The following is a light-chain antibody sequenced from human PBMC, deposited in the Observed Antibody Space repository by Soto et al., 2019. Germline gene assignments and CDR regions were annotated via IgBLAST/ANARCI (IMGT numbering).Light chain of an antibody. CDR3: QQSYSTPRVT. V-gene: IGKV1-39*01. J-gene: IGKJ3*01. CDR2: AAS. CDR1: QSISSY. Sequence: DIQMTQSPSSLSASVGDRVTITCRASQSISSYLNWYQQKPGKAPKLLIYAASSLQSWVPSRFSGSGSGTDFTLTISSLQPEDFATYYCQQSYSTPRVTFGPGTKVDIK.